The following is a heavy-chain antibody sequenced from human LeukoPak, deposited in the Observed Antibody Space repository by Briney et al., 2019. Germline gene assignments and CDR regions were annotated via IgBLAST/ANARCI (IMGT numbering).Heavy chain of an antibody. Sequence: PSETLSLTCTGSGGSISSYYWSRIRQPPGKGLEWIGYIYYSGSTNYNPSLKSRVTISVDTSKNQFSLKLSSVTAADTAVYYCARGRVVPAASLYYYYYYGMDVWGQGTTVTVSS. CDR2: IYYSGST. CDR1: GGSISSYY. D-gene: IGHD2-2*01. V-gene: IGHV4-59*01. CDR3: ARGRVVPAASLYYYYYYGMDV. J-gene: IGHJ6*02.